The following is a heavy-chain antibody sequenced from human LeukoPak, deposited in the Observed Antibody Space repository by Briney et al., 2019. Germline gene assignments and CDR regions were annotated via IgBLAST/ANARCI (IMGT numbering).Heavy chain of an antibody. CDR3: ARSRYCSSGSCYVDY. J-gene: IGHJ4*02. CDR2: IKQDGSEK. Sequence: GGSLRLSCAASGFTFSTYWMSWVRQAPGKGLEWVANIKQDGSEKWYVDSVKGRFTISRDNAKNSLFLQMNSLRAEDTAVYYCARSRYCSSGSCYVDYWGQGTLVTVSS. CDR1: GFTFSTYW. D-gene: IGHD2-15*01. V-gene: IGHV3-7*01.